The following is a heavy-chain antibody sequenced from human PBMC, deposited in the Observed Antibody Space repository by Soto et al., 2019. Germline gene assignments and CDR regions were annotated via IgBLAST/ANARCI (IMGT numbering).Heavy chain of an antibody. CDR2: INPNSGGT. D-gene: IGHD3-10*01. J-gene: IGHJ4*02. Sequence: ASVKVSCKASGYTFTGYYMHWVRQAPGQGLEWMGWINPNSGGTNYAQKFQGRVTMTRDTSISTAYMELSRLRSDDTAVYHCARFFSPYYYGSGSYPHFDYWGQGTLVTVSS. CDR3: ARFFSPYYYGSGSYPHFDY. CDR1: GYTFTGYY. V-gene: IGHV1-2*02.